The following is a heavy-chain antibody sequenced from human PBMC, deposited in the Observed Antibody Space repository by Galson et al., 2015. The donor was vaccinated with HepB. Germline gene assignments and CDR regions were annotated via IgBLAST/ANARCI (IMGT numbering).Heavy chain of an antibody. CDR1: ALTFSRYV. Sequence: SLRLSCAASALTFSRYVMNWVRQAPGTGLEWVSSIADSDGRTFYADSVKGRFSISRDNSRNTLYLQMNSLRAEDTAVYYCAKAVTAFCYSDLWGRGTLVTVSS. J-gene: IGHJ2*01. CDR2: IADSDGRT. V-gene: IGHV3-23*01. CDR3: AKAVTAFCYSDL. D-gene: IGHD2-21*02.